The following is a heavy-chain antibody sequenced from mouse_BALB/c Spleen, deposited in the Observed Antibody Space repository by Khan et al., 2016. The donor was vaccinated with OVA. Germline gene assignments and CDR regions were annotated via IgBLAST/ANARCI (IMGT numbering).Heavy chain of an antibody. D-gene: IGHD1-2*01. J-gene: IGHJ3*01. CDR2: IGYSGSP. V-gene: IGHV3-8*02. CDR3: AGGAKITTAGAYFAF. CDR1: GDSITSGY. Sequence: EVQLQESGPSLVKPSQTLSLTCSVTGDSITSGYWNWIRKFPGKKLEFMGYIGYSGSPYYNPSLRSRISITRDTSKNQYYLQLNSVTTEDTATYFCAGGAKITTAGAYFAFWGQGTLVTVSA.